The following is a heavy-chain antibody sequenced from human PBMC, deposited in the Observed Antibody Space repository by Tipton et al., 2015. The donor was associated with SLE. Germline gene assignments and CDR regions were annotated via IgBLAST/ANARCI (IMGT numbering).Heavy chain of an antibody. CDR1: GYTFIGYY. CDR3: VRGKPYDAIVDYYYMDV. J-gene: IGHJ6*03. V-gene: IGHV1-2*06. Sequence: QLVQSGAEVKKPGASVKVSCKASGYTFIGYYIYWVRQAPGQGLEWMGRILPSSGVTNYAQKFQGRVTMTRDTSTSTAYLELRWLRYDDTAVYYCVRGKPYDAIVDYYYMDVWGKGTTVTVSS. CDR2: ILPSSGVT. D-gene: IGHD3-3*01.